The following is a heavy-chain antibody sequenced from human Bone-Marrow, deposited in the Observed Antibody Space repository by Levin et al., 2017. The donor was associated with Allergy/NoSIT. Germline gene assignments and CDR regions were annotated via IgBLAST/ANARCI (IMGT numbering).Heavy chain of an antibody. J-gene: IGHJ4*02. CDR1: GFTFSDHS. D-gene: IGHD3-10*01. V-gene: IGHV3-30-3*01. CDR2: ISYDGTKE. CDR3: AREYYAVPYFFDY. Sequence: PGGSLRLSCAASGFTFSDHSMHWVRQSPGKGLEWVALISYDGTKEYYADSVKGRFTISRDNSKNTLSLQMECLIADDTSVYLCAREYYAVPYFFDYWGQGALVIVSS.